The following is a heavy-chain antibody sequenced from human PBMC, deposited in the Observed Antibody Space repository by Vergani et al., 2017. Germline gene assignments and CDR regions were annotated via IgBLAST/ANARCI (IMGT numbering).Heavy chain of an antibody. D-gene: IGHD2-8*01. CDR3: ARSGYCPHGVCYMTYYYYMVV. V-gene: IGHV3-33*01. CDR2: IWYDGSKE. J-gene: IGHJ6*03. Sequence: QVQLEESGGGVVQPGRSLRLSCAGSGFTLSSHAMHWVRQAPGKGLEWVAFIWYDGSKEYYADSVKGRFTISRDNSKNTLYLQMNNLRAADTAVYYGARSGYCPHGVCYMTYYYYMVVLGGGPAVTVSS. CDR1: GFTLSSHA.